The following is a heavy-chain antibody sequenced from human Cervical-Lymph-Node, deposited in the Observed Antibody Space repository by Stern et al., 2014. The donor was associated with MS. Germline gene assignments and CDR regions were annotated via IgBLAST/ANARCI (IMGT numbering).Heavy chain of an antibody. V-gene: IGHV3-9*01. CDR2: IRWNSRTL. J-gene: IGHJ4*02. D-gene: IGHD3-22*01. CDR3: VTEGLYSDSSGYYGH. CDR1: GFTFEDYA. Sequence: EVQLVESGGGLVQPGRSLRLSCAASGFTFEDYAMHWVRQAPGKGLEWVADIRWNSRTLGYADSVRGRFTISRDNARRSLYLQMNSLRPEDTAFYYCVTEGLYSDSSGYYGHWGQGTLVTVSS.